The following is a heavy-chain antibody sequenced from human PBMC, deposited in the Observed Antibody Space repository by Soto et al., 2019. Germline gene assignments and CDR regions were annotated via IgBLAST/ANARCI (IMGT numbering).Heavy chain of an antibody. V-gene: IGHV4-39*01. D-gene: IGHD2-15*01. CDR3: ARLWYGGNDFDY. Sequence: SETLSLTCTVSGGSISSSSYYWGWIRQPPGKGLEWIGSIYYSGSTYYNPSLKSRVTISVDTSKNQFSLKLSSVTAADTAVYYCARLWYGGNDFDYWGQGTLVTV. CDR2: IYYSGST. J-gene: IGHJ4*02. CDR1: GGSISSSSYY.